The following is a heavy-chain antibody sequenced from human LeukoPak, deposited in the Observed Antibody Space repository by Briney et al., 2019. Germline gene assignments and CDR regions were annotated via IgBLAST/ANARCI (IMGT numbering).Heavy chain of an antibody. J-gene: IGHJ4*02. D-gene: IGHD3-3*01. CDR3: AKSQYDFWSGYKVYFDY. CDR1: GFAFSGYG. V-gene: IGHV3-30*02. Sequence: PGGSLRLSCAASGFAFSGYGMHWVRQAPGKGLEWVAFIRYDESHKCYADSVEGRFTISRDNSKNTLYLQMNSLRAEDTAVYYCAKSQYDFWSGYKVYFDYWGQGTLVTVSS. CDR2: IRYDESHK.